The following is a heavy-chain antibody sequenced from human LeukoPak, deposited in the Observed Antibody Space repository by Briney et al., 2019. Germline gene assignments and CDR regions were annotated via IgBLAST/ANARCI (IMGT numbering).Heavy chain of an antibody. CDR1: GGSISSYY. D-gene: IGHD3-22*01. CDR3: ARDTYYYDSSGYWADY. J-gene: IGHJ4*02. CDR2: IYTSGST. V-gene: IGHV4-4*07. Sequence: SETLSLTCTVSGGSISSYYWSWIRQPAGKGLEWIGRIYTSGSTNYNPSLKSRVTMSVDTSKNQFFLKLSSVTAADTAVYYCARDTYYYDSSGYWADYWGQGTLVTVSS.